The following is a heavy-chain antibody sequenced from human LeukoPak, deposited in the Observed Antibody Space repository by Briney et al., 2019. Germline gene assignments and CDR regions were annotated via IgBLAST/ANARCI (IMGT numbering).Heavy chain of an antibody. J-gene: IGHJ4*02. D-gene: IGHD6-19*01. CDR2: IYYNGAT. V-gene: IGHV4-59*08. CDR3: ARYGGSGWVIDK. Sequence: SETLSLTCTVSGGSLSSDYWTWIRQPPTKGLEWIGYIYYNGATRYNPSLKSPVTMSVDTSKKHFSLKMTSVTAADTAVYYCARYGGSGWVIDKWGQGTPVTVSS. CDR1: GGSLSSDY.